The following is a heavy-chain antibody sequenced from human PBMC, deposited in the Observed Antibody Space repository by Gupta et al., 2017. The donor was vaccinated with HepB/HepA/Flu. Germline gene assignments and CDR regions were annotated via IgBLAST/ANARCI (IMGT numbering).Heavy chain of an antibody. CDR3: AKDGGDYDFWSGYYRYYFDN. Sequence: EVQLLESGGDLVHPGGAVRLSCTASGFTFNNEVMSWVRQAPGKGLVWVSAISGSGETTLYADSVKGRFTVSRDNSENTLYLQMHSLRAEDTAVYYCAKDGGDYDFWSGYYRYYFDNWGQGTLVTVSS. V-gene: IGHV3-23*01. CDR2: ISGSGETT. CDR1: GFTFNNEV. J-gene: IGHJ4*02. D-gene: IGHD3-3*01.